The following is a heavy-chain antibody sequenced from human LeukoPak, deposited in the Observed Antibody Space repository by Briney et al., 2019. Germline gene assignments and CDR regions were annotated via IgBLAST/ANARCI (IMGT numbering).Heavy chain of an antibody. Sequence: SETLSLTCTVSGGSISSTGYYWTWVRRPAGKGLEWIGRIYPRGSTLYNPSLKSRVTLSVDTSKNQFSLRLTSVTAADTAVYYCARVYGGYDFNYYYYYMDVWGKGTTVTISS. V-gene: IGHV4-61*02. D-gene: IGHD5-12*01. J-gene: IGHJ6*03. CDR3: ARVYGGYDFNYYYYYMDV. CDR2: IYPRGST. CDR1: GGSISSTGYY.